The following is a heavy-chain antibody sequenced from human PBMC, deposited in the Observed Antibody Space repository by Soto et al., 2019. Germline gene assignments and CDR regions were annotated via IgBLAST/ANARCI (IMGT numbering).Heavy chain of an antibody. CDR1: GYSFTSYW. D-gene: IGHD3-10*01. Sequence: ESLKISCKGSGYSFTSYWISWVRQMPGKGLEWMWRIDPSDSYTNYSPSFQGHVTISADKYISTAYLQWSSLKASDTAMYYCARRGKPGMDVWGQGTTVTVSS. J-gene: IGHJ6*02. CDR3: ARRGKPGMDV. V-gene: IGHV5-10-1*01. CDR2: IDPSDSYT.